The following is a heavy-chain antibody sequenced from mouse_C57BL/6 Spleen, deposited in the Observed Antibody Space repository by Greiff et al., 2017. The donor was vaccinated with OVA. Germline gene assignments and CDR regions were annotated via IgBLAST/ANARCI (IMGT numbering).Heavy chain of an antibody. CDR1: GYTFTSYW. V-gene: IGHV1-50*01. J-gene: IGHJ4*01. D-gene: IGHD2-3*01. CDR2: IDPSDGYT. CDR3: ASLFSHAMDY. Sequence: QVQLQQPGAELVKPGASVKLSCKASGYTFTSYWMQWVKQRPGQGLEWIGEIDPSDGYTNYKQKFKGKATLTVDTSSSTAYMQLRSLTSEDSAVYYCASLFSHAMDYWGQGTSVTVSS.